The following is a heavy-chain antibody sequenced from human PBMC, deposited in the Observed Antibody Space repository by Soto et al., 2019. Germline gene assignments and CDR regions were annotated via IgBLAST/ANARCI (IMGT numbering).Heavy chain of an antibody. CDR1: GGSMSPYY. CDR2: VYYSGTI. D-gene: IGHD4-17*01. Sequence: PSETLSLTCTVSGGSMSPYYWTWILQPPGKGLEWIGYVYYSGTINYNPSLKSRVTISVDTSKNQFPLRLTSVNAADTAVYYCARASMTTIAMDVWGRGTTVTVSS. V-gene: IGHV4-59*01. CDR3: ARASMTTIAMDV. J-gene: IGHJ6*02.